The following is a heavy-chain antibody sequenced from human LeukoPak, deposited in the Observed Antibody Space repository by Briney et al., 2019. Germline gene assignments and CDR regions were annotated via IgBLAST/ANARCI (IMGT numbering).Heavy chain of an antibody. V-gene: IGHV3-48*04. CDR2: ISTSSSTI. CDR1: GFTFSSYS. Sequence: GGSLRLSCAASGFTFSSYSMNWVRQAPGKGLEWVSYISTSSSTIYYADSVKGRCTISRDNAKNSLYLQMNSLRAEDTAVYYCARDRDVWGSYRPNWFDPWGQGTLVTVSS. D-gene: IGHD3-16*02. CDR3: ARDRDVWGSYRPNWFDP. J-gene: IGHJ5*02.